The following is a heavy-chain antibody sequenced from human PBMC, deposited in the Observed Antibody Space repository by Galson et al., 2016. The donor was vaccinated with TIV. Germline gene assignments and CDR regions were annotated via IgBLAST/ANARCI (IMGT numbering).Heavy chain of an antibody. CDR3: ARDAYDMSGYYYLGGDY. V-gene: IGHV1-2*02. J-gene: IGHJ4*02. CDR1: GYTFTGYH. D-gene: IGHD3-22*01. Sequence: SVKVSCKASGYTFTGYHVHWVRQAPGQGLEWMGWINPSNGVTDYAQKFQGRLTMTRHTSISTAYMELSRLRSDDTATYYCARDAYDMSGYYYLGGDYWGQGTLVTVSS. CDR2: INPSNGVT.